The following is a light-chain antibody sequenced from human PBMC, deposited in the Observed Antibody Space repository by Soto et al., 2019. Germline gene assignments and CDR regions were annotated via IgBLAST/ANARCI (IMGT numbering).Light chain of an antibody. J-gene: IGKJ1*01. CDR1: QGISNH. Sequence: DIQMTQSPSAMSASVGDRVTITCRASQGISNHLAWFQQKPGTVPKRLIYAASTLQGGVPSRFNGSGSGTDFSLTIGSLQPADLATYYCLQYDSYPWTFGQGTKVEIK. V-gene: IGKV1-17*03. CDR2: AAS. CDR3: LQYDSYPWT.